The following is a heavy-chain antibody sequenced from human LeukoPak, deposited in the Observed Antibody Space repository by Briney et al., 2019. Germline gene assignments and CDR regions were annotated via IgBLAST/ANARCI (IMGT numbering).Heavy chain of an antibody. V-gene: IGHV3-74*01. CDR3: ARGITIFGVVNDAFDI. J-gene: IGHJ3*02. Sequence: GGSLRLSCAASGFTFSSYWMHWVRQAPGKGLVWVSRVDSDGSSTTYAGSVKGRLTISRDNAKSTLYLQMNSLRAEDTAVYYCARGITIFGVVNDAFDIWGQGTMVTVSS. D-gene: IGHD3-3*01. CDR2: VDSDGSST. CDR1: GFTFSSYW.